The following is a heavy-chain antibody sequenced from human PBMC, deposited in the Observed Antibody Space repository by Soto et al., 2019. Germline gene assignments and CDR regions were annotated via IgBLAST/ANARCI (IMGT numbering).Heavy chain of an antibody. CDR3: ARDPEEDGYNLFDY. V-gene: IGHV3-33*01. CDR2: IWYDGSNK. J-gene: IGHJ4*02. Sequence: QVQLVESGGGVVQPGRSLRLSCAASGFTFSSYGMHWVRQAPGKGLEWVAVIWYDGSNKYYADSVKGRFTISRDNSKNTLYLQMNSLRAEDTAVYYCARDPEEDGYNLFDYWGQGTLVTVSS. CDR1: GFTFSSYG. D-gene: IGHD5-12*01.